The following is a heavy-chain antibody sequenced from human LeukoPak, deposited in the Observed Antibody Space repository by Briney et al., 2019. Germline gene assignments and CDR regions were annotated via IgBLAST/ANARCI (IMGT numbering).Heavy chain of an antibody. CDR2: ISYDGSNK. V-gene: IGHV3-30*03. CDR3: ASGDSSVGRGY. CDR1: GXTFSIYT. D-gene: IGHD6-25*01. J-gene: IGHJ4*02. Sequence: PGGSLRLSCAASGXTFSIYTMNWVRQAPGKGLEWVAVISYDGSNKYYADSVKGRFTISRDNSKNTLYLQMNSLRAEDTAVYYCASGDSSVGRGYWGQGTLVTVSS.